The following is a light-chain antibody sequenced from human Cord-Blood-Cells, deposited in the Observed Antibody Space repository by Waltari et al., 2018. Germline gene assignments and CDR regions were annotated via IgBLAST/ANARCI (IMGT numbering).Light chain of an antibody. CDR1: QGISSY. J-gene: IGKJ4*01. CDR3: QQYYSYPLT. Sequence: IRMTQSPSSFSASTGDRVTITCRASQGISSYLAWYQQKPGKAPNLLIYAASTLQSGVPSRFSRSGSGTDFTLTSSCLQSEDVATYYCQQYYSYPLTFGGGTKVEIK. V-gene: IGKV1-8*01. CDR2: AAS.